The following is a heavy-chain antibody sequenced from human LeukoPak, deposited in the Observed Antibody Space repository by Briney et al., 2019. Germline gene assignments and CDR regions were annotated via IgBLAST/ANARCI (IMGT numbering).Heavy chain of an antibody. CDR2: IYHSGST. J-gene: IGHJ4*02. CDR1: GDSISSSNW. D-gene: IGHD5-18*01. Sequence: SGTLSLTCAVSGDSISSSNWWSWVRQPPGKGLEWIGEIYHSGSTNYNPSLKSRVTISVDKSKNQFSLKLSSVTAADTAVYYCAREPRGYSYGSGYWGQGTLVTVSS. V-gene: IGHV4-4*02. CDR3: AREPRGYSYGSGY.